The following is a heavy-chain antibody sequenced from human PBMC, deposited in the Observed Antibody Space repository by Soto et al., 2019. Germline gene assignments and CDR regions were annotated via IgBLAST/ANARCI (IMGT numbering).Heavy chain of an antibody. CDR1: GGSFSGYY. CDR2: INHSGST. V-gene: IGHV4-34*01. Sequence: SETLSLTCAVYGGSFSGYYWSWIRQPPGKGLEWIGEINHSGSTNYNPSIKSRVAISVDTSKNQFSLKLSSVTAADTAVYYCARVVLRYIVVVPAAVNWFDPWGQGTLVTVSS. D-gene: IGHD2-2*01. J-gene: IGHJ5*02. CDR3: ARVVLRYIVVVPAAVNWFDP.